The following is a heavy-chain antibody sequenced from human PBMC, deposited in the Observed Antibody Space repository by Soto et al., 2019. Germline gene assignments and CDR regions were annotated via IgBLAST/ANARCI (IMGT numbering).Heavy chain of an antibody. J-gene: IGHJ4*02. CDR1: GFSLSTSGVG. D-gene: IGHD6-13*01. CDR2: IYWDDDK. CDR3: AHRRADPAAARTYFDY. V-gene: IGHV2-5*02. Sequence: QITLKESGPTLVKPTQTLTLTCTFSGFSLSTSGVGVGWIRQPPGKALEWLALIYWDDDKRYSPSLKSRLTITRATSKTHAVHPMTHRDPVETATYSCAHRRADPAAARTYFDYWGQGTLVTVCS.